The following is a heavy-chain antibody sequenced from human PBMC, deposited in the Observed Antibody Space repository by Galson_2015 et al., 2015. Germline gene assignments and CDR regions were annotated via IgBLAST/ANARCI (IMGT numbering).Heavy chain of an antibody. V-gene: IGHV4-59*01. J-gene: IGHJ5*02. D-gene: IGHD3-10*01. CDR2: NRDSGRT. CDR1: CGSINSYF. Sequence: ETLLPTSTFSCGSINSYFCKWRPPPPRKVVQGVWVNRDSGRTSYNPSLKSRVTISVDMSKNQFSLKLSSVTAADTAVYYCARLKADYGSGKGTFDPWGQGTLVTVSS. CDR3: ARLKADYGSGKGTFDP.